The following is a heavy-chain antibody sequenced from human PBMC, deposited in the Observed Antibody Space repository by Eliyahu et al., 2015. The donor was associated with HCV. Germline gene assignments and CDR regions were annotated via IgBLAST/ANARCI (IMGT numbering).Heavy chain of an antibody. CDR3: ARGRSYYYYGSGSYYPPQYYFDY. V-gene: IGHV4-34*01. CDR2: IKHSGST. CDR1: GGSFSGYY. Sequence: QVQLQQWGAGLLKPSETLSLTCAVYGGSFSGYYWSWIRQPPGKGLEWIGGIKHSGSTNYNPSLKSRVTISVDTSKNQFSLKLSSVTAADTAVYYCARGRSYYYYGSGSYYPPQYYFDYWGQGTLVTVSS. J-gene: IGHJ4*02. D-gene: IGHD3-10*01.